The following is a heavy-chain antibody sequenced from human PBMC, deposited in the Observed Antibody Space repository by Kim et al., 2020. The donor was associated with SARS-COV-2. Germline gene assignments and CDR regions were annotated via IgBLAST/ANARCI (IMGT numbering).Heavy chain of an antibody. V-gene: IGHV4-34*01. J-gene: IGHJ6*02. CDR1: GGSFSGYY. CDR2: INHSGST. D-gene: IGHD3-10*01. Sequence: SETLSLTCAVYGGSFSGYYWSWIRQPPGKGLEWIVEINHSGSTNYNPSLKSRVTISVDTSKNQFSLKLSSVTAADTAVYYCARGRYGSGSYRRPLGAIYYYGMDVWGQGTTVTVSS. CDR3: ARGRYGSGSYRRPLGAIYYYGMDV.